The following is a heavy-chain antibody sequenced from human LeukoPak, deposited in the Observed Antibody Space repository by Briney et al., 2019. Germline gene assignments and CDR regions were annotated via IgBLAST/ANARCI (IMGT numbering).Heavy chain of an antibody. J-gene: IGHJ5*01. CDR3: ARVAVSGPTGWFDS. CDR2: ISSTSAYI. D-gene: IGHD2-8*02. Sequence: PGGSLRLSCAASGFTFSSYAMSWVRQAPGKGLEWVSSISSTSAYIYYADSAKGRFTISRDNVDNVVYLQMNSLGAEDTAVYYCARVAVSGPTGWFDSWGQGTLVIVSS. CDR1: GFTFSSYA. V-gene: IGHV3-21*01.